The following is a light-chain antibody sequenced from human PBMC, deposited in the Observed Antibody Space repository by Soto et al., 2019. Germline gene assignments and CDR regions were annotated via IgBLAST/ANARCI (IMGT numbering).Light chain of an antibody. CDR2: DAS. J-gene: IGKJ4*01. Sequence: EVVLTQSPATLSLSPGEKATLSCRASQDINTYLGWYQQKPGQPPRLLIYDASNRASGIPARFSGSGSGTYFTLNINSLEPEDFAIYYCQHRYNWPLTFGAGTKVQIK. CDR1: QDINTY. V-gene: IGKV3-11*01. CDR3: QHRYNWPLT.